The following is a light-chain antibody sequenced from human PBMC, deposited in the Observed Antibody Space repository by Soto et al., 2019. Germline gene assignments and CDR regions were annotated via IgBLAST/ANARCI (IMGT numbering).Light chain of an antibody. CDR1: QGVSSY. J-gene: IGKJ1*01. V-gene: IGKV3D-15*01. CDR2: GAS. CDR3: QQNNRWPHIT. Sequence: EIVLHQSPAPLSLSPGESSTLSCRASQGVSSYLAWYQQKPGQAPTLLIHGASSRATGIRDRFSGSGSGTDFTLTISRLQSEDSAVYFCQQNNRWPHITFGQGTKVDIK.